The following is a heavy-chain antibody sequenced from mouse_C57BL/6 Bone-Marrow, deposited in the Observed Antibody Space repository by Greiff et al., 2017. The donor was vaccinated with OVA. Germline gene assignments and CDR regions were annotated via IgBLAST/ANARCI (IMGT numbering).Heavy chain of an antibody. Sequence: EVKLVESGPGLVKPSQSLSLTCSVTGYSITSGYYWNWIRQFPGNKLEWMGYISYDGSNNYNPSLKNRISITRDTSKNQFFLKLNSVTTEDTATYYCARGGGYYGSPLLYWYFDVWGTGTTVTVSS. CDR2: ISYDGSN. CDR1: GYSITSGYY. CDR3: ARGGGYYGSPLLYWYFDV. J-gene: IGHJ1*03. V-gene: IGHV3-6*01. D-gene: IGHD1-1*01.